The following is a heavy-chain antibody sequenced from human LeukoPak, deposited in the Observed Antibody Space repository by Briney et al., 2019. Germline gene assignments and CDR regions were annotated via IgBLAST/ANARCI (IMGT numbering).Heavy chain of an antibody. D-gene: IGHD1-1*01. CDR1: GGSISSGGYY. CDR3: ARVAGTASYYYYGMDV. Sequence: SETLSLTCTVSGGSISSGGYYWSWIRQHPGKGLEWIGYIYYSGSTYYNPSLKSRVTISVDTSKNQLSLKLSSVTAADTAVYYCARVAGTASYYYYGMDVWGQGTTVTVSS. V-gene: IGHV4-31*03. J-gene: IGHJ6*02. CDR2: IYYSGST.